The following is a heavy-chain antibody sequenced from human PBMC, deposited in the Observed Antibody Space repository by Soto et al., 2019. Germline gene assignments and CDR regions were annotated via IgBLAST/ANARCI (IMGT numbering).Heavy chain of an antibody. CDR2: IYYSGST. Sequence: ASETLSLTCTVSGGSISSGDYYWSWIRQPPGKGLEWIGYIYYSGSTYYNPSLKSRVTISVDTSKNQFSLKLSSVTAADTAVYYCARELDSGDYYYGMDVWGQGTTVTVSS. D-gene: IGHD3-10*01. CDR3: ARELDSGDYYYGMDV. V-gene: IGHV4-30-4*01. J-gene: IGHJ6*02. CDR1: GGSISSGDYY.